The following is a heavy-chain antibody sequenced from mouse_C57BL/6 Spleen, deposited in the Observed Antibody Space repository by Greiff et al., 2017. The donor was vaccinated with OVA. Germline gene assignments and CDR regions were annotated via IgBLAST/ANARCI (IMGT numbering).Heavy chain of an antibody. V-gene: IGHV1-80*01. Sequence: QVQLQQSGAELVKPGASVKISCKASGYAFSSYWMNWVKQRPGKGLEWIGQIYPGDGDTNYNGKFKGKATLTAAKSSSTAYMQLSSLTSEDSAVYCCARSSYSNYGYWYFDVWGTGTTVTVSS. CDR3: ARSSYSNYGYWYFDV. J-gene: IGHJ1*03. CDR1: GYAFSSYW. D-gene: IGHD2-5*01. CDR2: IYPGDGDT.